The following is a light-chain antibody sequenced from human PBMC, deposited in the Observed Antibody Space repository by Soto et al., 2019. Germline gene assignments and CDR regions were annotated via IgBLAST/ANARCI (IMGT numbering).Light chain of an antibody. CDR2: DAS. CDR3: QQFAVSRT. V-gene: IGKV1-5*01. J-gene: IGKJ1*01. Sequence: DIQMTQSPSTLSASVGDRVTITCRASQSITGWLAWFQQKPGKAPSLLIFDASTLHSGVPSRFSGSGSGTEFTLTISSLQPDDFATYYCQQFAVSRTFGQGTKVENK. CDR1: QSITGW.